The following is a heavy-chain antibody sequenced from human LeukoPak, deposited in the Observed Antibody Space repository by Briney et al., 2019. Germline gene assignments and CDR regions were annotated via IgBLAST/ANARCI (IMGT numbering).Heavy chain of an antibody. V-gene: IGHV3-21*01. CDR2: ISSSSSYI. J-gene: IGHJ4*02. CDR1: GFTFSSYS. CDR3: ARMFRSYGGWYFDY. D-gene: IGHD5-18*01. Sequence: PGGSLRLSCAASGFTFSSYSMNWVRQAPGKGLEWVSSISSSSSYIYYADSVKGRFTISRDNAKNSLYLQMNSLRAEDTAVYYCARMFRSYGGWYFDYWGQGTLVTVSS.